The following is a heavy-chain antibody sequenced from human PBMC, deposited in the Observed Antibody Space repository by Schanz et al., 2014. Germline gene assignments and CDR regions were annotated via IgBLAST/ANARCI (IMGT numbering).Heavy chain of an antibody. V-gene: IGHV3-7*03. CDR1: GFPFGDYA. Sequence: EVQLVESGGGLVQPGRSLRLSCTGSGFPFGDYAVSWFRRAPGKGLEWVANIKQDGSEKYYVDSVKGRFTISRDNAKNSLYLQMNSLRAEDTAVYYCAKHVRSLTGNDYWGQGTLVTVSS. CDR2: IKQDGSEK. CDR3: AKHVRSLTGNDY. D-gene: IGHD3-9*01. J-gene: IGHJ4*02.